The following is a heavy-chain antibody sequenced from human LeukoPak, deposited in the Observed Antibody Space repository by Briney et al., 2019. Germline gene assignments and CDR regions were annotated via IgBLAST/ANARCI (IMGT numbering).Heavy chain of an antibody. D-gene: IGHD3-9*01. V-gene: IGHV4-39*01. CDR3: ARHGILTDHSIRY. Sequence: PSETLSLTCTLSGGSLTTNTFYWGWIRQPPGKGLEWIGTVYYTGITHYNPSLKSRITISVDTSKNHFSLNLTSVTAADTAVYFCARHGILTDHSIRYWGQGLLVTDSS. J-gene: IGHJ4*02. CDR1: GGSLTTNTFY. CDR2: VYYTGIT.